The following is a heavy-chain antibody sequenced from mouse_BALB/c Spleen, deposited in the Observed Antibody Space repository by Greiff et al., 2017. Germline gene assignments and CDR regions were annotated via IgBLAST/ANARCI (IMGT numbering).Heavy chain of an antibody. J-gene: IGHJ3*01. CDR2: IRNKANGYTT. Sequence: EVKLVESGGGLVQPGGSLRLSCATSGFTFTDYYMSWVRQPPGKALEWLGFIRNKANGYTTEYSASVKGRFTISRDNSQSILYLQMNTLRAEDSATYYCARDGYRGGFAYWGQGTLVTVSA. V-gene: IGHV7-3*02. CDR1: GFTFTDYY. CDR3: ARDGYRGGFAY. D-gene: IGHD2-14*01.